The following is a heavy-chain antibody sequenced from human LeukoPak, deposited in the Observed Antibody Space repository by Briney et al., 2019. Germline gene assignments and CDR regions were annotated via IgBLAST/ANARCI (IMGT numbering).Heavy chain of an antibody. Sequence: GGSLRLSCAASGFNFSDFYMNWIRQAPGKGLEWLSSISLSGSTITYAASVKGRVTVSRDNAKSSVFLHMHSLRADDTAVYYCAREASCSSTTCYFDFCGQGPLVTVSS. CDR1: GFNFSDFY. V-gene: IGHV3-11*01. CDR2: ISLSGSTI. D-gene: IGHD2-2*01. CDR3: AREASCSSTTCYFDF. J-gene: IGHJ4*02.